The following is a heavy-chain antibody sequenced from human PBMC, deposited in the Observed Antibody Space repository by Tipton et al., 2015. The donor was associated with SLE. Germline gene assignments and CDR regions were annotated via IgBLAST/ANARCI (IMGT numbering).Heavy chain of an antibody. J-gene: IGHJ6*03. CDR3: ARLNSSPAFPYYYYYMDV. V-gene: IGHV4-38-2*01. CDR1: GYSISSGYY. D-gene: IGHD6-13*01. CDR2: IYHSGST. Sequence: TLSLTCAVSGYSISSGYYWGWIRQPPGKGLEWIGSIYHSGSTYYNPSLKTRVTMSVDTSKNQFSLKLSSVTAADTAVYFCARLNSSPAFPYYYYYMDVWGKGTTVTVSS.